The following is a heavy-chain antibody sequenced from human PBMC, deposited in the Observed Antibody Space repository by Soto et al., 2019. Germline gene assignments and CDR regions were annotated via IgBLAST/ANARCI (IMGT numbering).Heavy chain of an antibody. Sequence: DVQLVESGGGFIQPGESLRLSCAASGFTFSVHSMNWVRRAPWKGLEWVSYISSTSRARYYADSVRGRFTISRDNAKYSLYLQMNSLSDEGTAVYYCARDSDIYYGMDVWGQGTTVTVSS. CDR3: ARDSDIYYGMDV. CDR2: ISSTSRAR. V-gene: IGHV3-48*02. J-gene: IGHJ6*02. D-gene: IGHD3-9*01. CDR1: GFTFSVHS.